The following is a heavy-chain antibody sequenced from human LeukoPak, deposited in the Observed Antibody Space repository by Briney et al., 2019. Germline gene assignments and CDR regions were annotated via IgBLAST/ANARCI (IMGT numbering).Heavy chain of an antibody. Sequence: GGSLTLSCAASGFTFSSYAMHRVRQAPGKGLEWVAVISYDGSNKYYADSVKGRFTISRDNSKNTLYLQMNSLRAEDTAVYYCARDRGGSYAYWGQGTLVTLSS. CDR1: GFTFSSYA. V-gene: IGHV3-30-3*01. CDR2: ISYDGSNK. J-gene: IGHJ4*02. CDR3: ARDRGGSYAY. D-gene: IGHD3-16*01.